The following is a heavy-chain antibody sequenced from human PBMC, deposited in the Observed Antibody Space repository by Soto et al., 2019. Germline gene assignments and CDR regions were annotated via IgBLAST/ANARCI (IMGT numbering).Heavy chain of an antibody. J-gene: IGHJ4*02. CDR3: AADRDGYYVLDY. CDR1: GFTFDDYA. CDR2: ISWNSGST. V-gene: IGHV3-9*01. D-gene: IGHD3-10*02. Sequence: EVQLVESGGGLVQPGRSLRLSCAASGFTFDDYAMHWVRQAPGKGLEWVSGISWNSGSTYYADSVKGRFTISRDNSKNTLYLQMNSLRAEDTAVYYCAADRDGYYVLDYWGQGTLVTVSS.